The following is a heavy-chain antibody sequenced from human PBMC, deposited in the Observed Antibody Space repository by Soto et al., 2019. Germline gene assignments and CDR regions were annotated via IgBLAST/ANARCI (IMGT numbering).Heavy chain of an antibody. CDR2: IIPILGIA. V-gene: IGHV1-69*02. CDR1: GGTFSSYT. D-gene: IGHD3-10*01. CDR3: ASDLHITMVRGVNYYGMDV. J-gene: IGHJ6*02. Sequence: SVKVSCKASGGTFSSYTISWVRQAPGQGPEWMGRIIPILGIANYAQKFQGRVTITADKSTSTAYMELSSLRSEDTAVYYCASDLHITMVRGVNYYGMDVWGQGTTVTVS.